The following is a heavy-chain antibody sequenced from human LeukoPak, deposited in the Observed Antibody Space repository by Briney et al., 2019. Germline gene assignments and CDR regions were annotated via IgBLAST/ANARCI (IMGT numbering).Heavy chain of an antibody. Sequence: GGSLSLSCAASGFTFSDSWMHWVRQPPGKGLVGVSRINTDGSDTTYADSVKGRFTISRDNAKTTLYLQMHSLRAEDPAVYYCASRRDGYNFRGLDIWGQGTKVTVSS. CDR3: ASRRDGYNFRGLDI. CDR2: INTDGSDT. J-gene: IGHJ3*02. CDR1: GFTFSDSW. V-gene: IGHV3-74*01. D-gene: IGHD5-24*01.